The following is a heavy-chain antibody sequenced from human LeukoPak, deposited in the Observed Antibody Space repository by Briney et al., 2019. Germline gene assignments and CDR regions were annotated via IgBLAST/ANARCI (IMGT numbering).Heavy chain of an antibody. CDR2: ILYDGSNK. V-gene: IGHV3-30*02. J-gene: IGHJ3*01. D-gene: IGHD5-18*01. CDR1: GFTFSSYG. Sequence: GGSLRLSCAASASGFTFSSYGMHWVRQAPGKGLEWVAFILYDGSNKYYADSVKGRFTISRDISKNGLYLEVNSLRPEDTAVYYCVRGTYSNGRCDVFDVWGQGTMVTVSS. CDR3: VRGTYSNGRCDVFDV.